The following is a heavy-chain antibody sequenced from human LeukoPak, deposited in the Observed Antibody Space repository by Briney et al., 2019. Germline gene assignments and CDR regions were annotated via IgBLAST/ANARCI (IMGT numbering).Heavy chain of an antibody. D-gene: IGHD6-6*01. J-gene: IGHJ4*02. CDR2: ISGSGGST. V-gene: IGHV3-23*01. CDR3: AKDRRTYSSSWGFFDY. CDR1: GFTLSSYA. Sequence: GGSLRLSCAASGFTLSSYAMSWVRQAPGKGLEWVSAISGSGGSTYYADSVKGRFTISRDNSKNTLYLQMNSLRAEVTAVYYCAKDRRTYSSSWGFFDYWGQGTLVTVSS.